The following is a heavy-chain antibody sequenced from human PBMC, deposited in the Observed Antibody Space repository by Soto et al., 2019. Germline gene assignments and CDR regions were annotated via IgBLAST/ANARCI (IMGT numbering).Heavy chain of an antibody. CDR2: IYSSGST. CDR3: AMGVTTRNFDY. J-gene: IGHJ4*02. Sequence: SETLCFTCTVSGGSISGGAYYWNWIRQHPGKGLEWIGNIYSSGSTYYNPSLKRRVTISVDTSKNQFSLKLSSVTAADTAVYYCAMGVTTRNFDYWGQGTLVIVS. CDR1: GGSISGGAYY. D-gene: IGHD4-17*01. V-gene: IGHV4-31*03.